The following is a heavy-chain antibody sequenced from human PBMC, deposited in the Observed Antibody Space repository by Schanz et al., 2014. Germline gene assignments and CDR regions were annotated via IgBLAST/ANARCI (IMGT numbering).Heavy chain of an antibody. CDR3: AREEGWGIAAAGPKHYDYGMDD. CDR2: SSSSSSYI. Sequence: EVQLVESGGGLVKPGGSLRLSCAASGFTFSSYSMNWVRQAPGTGLEWVSSSSSSSSYIYYADSVKGRFSISRDNAKNSLYLQINSLRAEDAAVYYCAREEGWGIAAAGPKHYDYGMDDWGQGTTVTVSS. V-gene: IGHV3-21*01. CDR1: GFTFSSYS. J-gene: IGHJ6*02. D-gene: IGHD6-13*01.